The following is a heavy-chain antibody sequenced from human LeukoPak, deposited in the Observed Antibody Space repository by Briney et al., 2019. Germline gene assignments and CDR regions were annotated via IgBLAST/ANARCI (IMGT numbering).Heavy chain of an antibody. J-gene: IGHJ4*02. CDR2: ISYDGSNK. V-gene: IGHV3-30*03. Sequence: TGGALRLSCAASGFTFSAYGMHWVRQAPGKGLEWVAVISYDGSNKYYADSMKGRFTISRDNAKNSLYLQMNSLRAEDTAVYYCARVDFWSGYYPFDYWGQGTLVTVSS. CDR3: ARVDFWSGYYPFDY. D-gene: IGHD3-3*01. CDR1: GFTFSAYG.